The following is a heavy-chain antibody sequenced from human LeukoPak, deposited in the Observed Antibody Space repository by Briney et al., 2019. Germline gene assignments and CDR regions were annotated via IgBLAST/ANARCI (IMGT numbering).Heavy chain of an antibody. CDR1: GYTFTGYY. CDR3: ARDPGDYGGNRFDY. D-gene: IGHD4-23*01. CDR2: INPNSGGT. Sequence: ASVKVSCKASGYTFTGYYLHWVRQAPGQGLEWMGWINPNSGGTNYAQKFQGRVTMTRNTSISTAYMELSRLRSDDTAVYYCARDPGDYGGNRFDYWGQGTLVTISS. J-gene: IGHJ4*02. V-gene: IGHV1-2*02.